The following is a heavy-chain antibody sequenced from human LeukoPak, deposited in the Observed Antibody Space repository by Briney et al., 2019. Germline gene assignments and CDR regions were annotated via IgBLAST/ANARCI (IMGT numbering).Heavy chain of an antibody. CDR2: ICISADMT. CDR1: GFPFSSHA. V-gene: IGHV3-23*01. Sequence: GGSLRLSCEVSGFPFSSHAMSWVRQAPGRGLEWVSGICISADMTYYADSVQGRFIISRGNSKNTVYLQMDSLRVEDTAVYYCANEEVPNDYWGQGTLVTVSS. J-gene: IGHJ4*02. D-gene: IGHD4/OR15-4a*01. CDR3: ANEEVPNDY.